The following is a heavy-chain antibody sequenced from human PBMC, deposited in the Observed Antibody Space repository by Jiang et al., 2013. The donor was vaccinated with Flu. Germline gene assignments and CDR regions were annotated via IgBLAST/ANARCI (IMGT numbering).Heavy chain of an antibody. D-gene: IGHD6-13*01. Sequence: GSGLVKPSETLSLTCTVSGGSISSYYWSWIRQPPGKGLEWIGYIYYSGSTNYNPSLKSRVTISVDTSKNQFSLKLSSVTAADTAVYYCARDRPAAGPELLSNWFDPWGQGTLVTVSS. CDR3: ARDRPAAGPELLSNWFDP. CDR2: IYYSGST. J-gene: IGHJ5*02. CDR1: GGSISSYY. V-gene: IGHV4-59*01.